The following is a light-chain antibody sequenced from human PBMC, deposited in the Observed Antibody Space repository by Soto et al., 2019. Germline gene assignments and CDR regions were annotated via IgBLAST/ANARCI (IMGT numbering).Light chain of an antibody. CDR2: DNY. J-gene: IGLJ2*01. CDR1: FSNIGNND. Sequence: QSVLTQPPSVSAAPGQKVTISCSGSFSNIGNNDVSWYQQFPGTAPKLLIYDNYKRPSGIPDRFSGSKSGTSATLGISGLQTWDEADYYCGTWDSSLRMVFGGGTKVTVL. V-gene: IGLV1-51*01. CDR3: GTWDSSLRMV.